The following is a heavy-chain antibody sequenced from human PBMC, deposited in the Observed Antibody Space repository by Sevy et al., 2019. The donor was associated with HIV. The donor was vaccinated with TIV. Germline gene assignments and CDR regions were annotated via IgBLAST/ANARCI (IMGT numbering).Heavy chain of an antibody. D-gene: IGHD2-8*01. CDR3: AREGCTKPHDY. J-gene: IGHJ4*02. CDR1: GFTFNIYS. Sequence: GGSLRLSCAASGFTFNIYSMSWVRQTPGKGREWVATLSFGCGKINHADSVKGRFTMSRDDSKNAVYLQMNNLRVEDTAIYYCAREGCTKPHDYWGQGTLVTVSS. CDR2: LSFGCGKI. V-gene: IGHV3-23*01.